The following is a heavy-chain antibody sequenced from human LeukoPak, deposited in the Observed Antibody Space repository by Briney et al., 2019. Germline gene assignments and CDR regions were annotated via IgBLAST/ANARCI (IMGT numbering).Heavy chain of an antibody. Sequence: TGGSLRLSCAASGLTFSDYAMSWVRQAPGKGLEWVSTIFKTGDTAHYADIVRGRFTISRDNSKNTLSLQMNSLRAEDTAIYYCAKLWGRHVWSFDYWGQGALVTVSS. D-gene: IGHD3-16*01. CDR1: GLTFSDYA. V-gene: IGHV3-23*01. CDR2: IFKTGDTA. CDR3: AKLWGRHVWSFDY. J-gene: IGHJ4*02.